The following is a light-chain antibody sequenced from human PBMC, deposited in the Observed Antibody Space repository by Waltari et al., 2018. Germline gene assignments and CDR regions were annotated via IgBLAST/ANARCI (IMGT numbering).Light chain of an antibody. J-gene: IGKJ1*01. CDR1: QTILDNADKITY. Sequence: DFVMTQSPDSLAVSLGERATINCRASQTILDNADKITYLAWYQHKPGQPPKLLISWASARASGVPDRFTGSGSGTDFTLTLSSLQAEDVAIFYCQHYYTTPRTFGQGTKVEVK. CDR3: QHYYTTPRT. V-gene: IGKV4-1*01. CDR2: WAS.